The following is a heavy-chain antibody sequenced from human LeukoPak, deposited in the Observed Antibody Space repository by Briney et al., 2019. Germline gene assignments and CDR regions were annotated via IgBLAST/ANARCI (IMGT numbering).Heavy chain of an antibody. CDR1: GFTFSDYY. Sequence: GGSLRLSCAASGFTFSDYYMSWIRQAPGKGLEWVSYISSSGSTIYYADSVKGRFTISRDNAKNSLHLQMNSLRAEDTAVYYCASHGPTYYYGSGSYPLSPVDYWGQGTLVTVSS. CDR2: ISSSGSTI. D-gene: IGHD3-10*01. J-gene: IGHJ4*02. V-gene: IGHV3-11*01. CDR3: ASHGPTYYYGSGSYPLSPVDY.